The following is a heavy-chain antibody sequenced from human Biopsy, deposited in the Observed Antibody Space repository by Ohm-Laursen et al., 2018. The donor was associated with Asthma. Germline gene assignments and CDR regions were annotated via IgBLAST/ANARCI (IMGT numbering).Heavy chain of an antibody. CDR1: GFTFSRHA. Sequence: RSLRLSCTASGFTFSRHALHWVRQAPGKGLEWVAGIYYDGSRKYYTESVKGRFTISRDNSKNRLYLEMASLRAEDTAVYYCAREKVIESRGFQNWFDPWGQGTLVHVSS. CDR3: AREKVIESRGFQNWFDP. J-gene: IGHJ5*02. CDR2: IYYDGSRK. D-gene: IGHD3-16*02. V-gene: IGHV3-33*01.